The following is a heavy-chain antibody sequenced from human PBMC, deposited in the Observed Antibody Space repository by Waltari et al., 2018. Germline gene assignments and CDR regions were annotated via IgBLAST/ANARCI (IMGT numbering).Heavy chain of an antibody. J-gene: IGHJ4*02. CDR2: IYSGGST. Sequence: EVQLVESGGGLVQPGGSLRLSCAASGFTVSSNYMSWVRQAPGKGLEWVSVIYSGGSTYYADSVKGRFTISRDNSKNSLYLQMNSLRAEDTAVYYCARDGYGPDYFDYWGQGTLVTVSS. D-gene: IGHD5-18*01. CDR3: ARDGYGPDYFDY. V-gene: IGHV3-66*02. CDR1: GFTVSSNY.